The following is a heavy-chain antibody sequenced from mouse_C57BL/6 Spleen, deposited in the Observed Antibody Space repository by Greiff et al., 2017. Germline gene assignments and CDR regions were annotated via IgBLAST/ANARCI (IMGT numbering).Heavy chain of an antibody. CDR1: GYAFSSSW. J-gene: IGHJ2*01. CDR2: IYPGDGDT. V-gene: IGHV1-82*01. CDR3: ARSGYYGSSYDY. Sequence: VQLQQSGPELVKPGASVKISCKASGYAFSSSWMNWVKQRPGKGLEWIGRIYPGDGDTNYNGKFKGKAKLTAGKASSTAYMQLSSLTSEDSAVYFGARSGYYGSSYDYGGQGTTLTVSS. D-gene: IGHD1-1*01.